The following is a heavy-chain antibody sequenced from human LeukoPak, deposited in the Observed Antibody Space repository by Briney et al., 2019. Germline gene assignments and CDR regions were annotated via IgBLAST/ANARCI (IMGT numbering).Heavy chain of an antibody. CDR3: VRDGRGWFGDLFPDY. J-gene: IGHJ4*02. D-gene: IGHD3-10*01. Sequence: GGSLRLSCAASGCTFSSYAMSWVRQAPGKGLEWVSARSGSGGSTYYADSVKGRFTISRENSKNTLYLQMNSLRPEDTAVYHCVRDGRGWFGDLFPDYWGQGTLVTVSS. CDR1: GCTFSSYA. CDR2: RSGSGGST. V-gene: IGHV3-23*01.